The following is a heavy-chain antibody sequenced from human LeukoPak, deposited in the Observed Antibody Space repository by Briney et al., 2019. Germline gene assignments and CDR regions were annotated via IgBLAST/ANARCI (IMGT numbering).Heavy chain of an antibody. V-gene: IGHV1-69*01. CDR2: IIPIFGTA. CDR1: GGTFSSYA. CDR3: ASSIPLYDFWSGYPVGYYYYYMDV. D-gene: IGHD3-3*01. Sequence: SVKVSCTASGGTFSSYAISWVRQAPGQGLEGMGGIIPIFGTANYAQKFQGRVTITADESTSTAYMELSSLRSEDTAVYYCASSIPLYDFWSGYPVGYYYYYMDVWGKGTTVTVSS. J-gene: IGHJ6*03.